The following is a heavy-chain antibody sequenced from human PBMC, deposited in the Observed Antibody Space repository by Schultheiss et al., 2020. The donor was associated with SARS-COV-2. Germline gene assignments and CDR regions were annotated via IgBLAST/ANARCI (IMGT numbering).Heavy chain of an antibody. J-gene: IGHJ6*02. D-gene: IGHD2-2*01. V-gene: IGHV3-13*01. CDR1: GFTFSSYD. CDR3: ARGYCSSTSCSANPTLYYYYYGMDV. CDR2: IGTAGDT. Sequence: GESLKISCAASGFTFSSYDMHWVRQATGKGLEWVSAIGTAGDTYYPGSVKGRFTISRENAKNSLYLQMNSLRAGDTAVYYCARGYCSSTSCSANPTLYYYYYGMDVWGQGTTVTVSS.